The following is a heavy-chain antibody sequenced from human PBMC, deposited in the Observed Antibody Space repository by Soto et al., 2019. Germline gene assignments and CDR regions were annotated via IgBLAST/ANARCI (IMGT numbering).Heavy chain of an antibody. CDR3: AKEGIELWSAFDY. Sequence: QVQLVESGGGVVQPGRSLGLSCAASGFTFNNYGIHWVRQAPGKGLEWVAVISNDGDDEYYADSVKGRFTISRDNSRNTLYLQMNSLRPEDTAMYYCAKEGIELWSAFDYWGQGTLVTVSS. CDR2: ISNDGDDE. V-gene: IGHV3-30*18. J-gene: IGHJ4*02. CDR1: GFTFNNYG. D-gene: IGHD3-10*01.